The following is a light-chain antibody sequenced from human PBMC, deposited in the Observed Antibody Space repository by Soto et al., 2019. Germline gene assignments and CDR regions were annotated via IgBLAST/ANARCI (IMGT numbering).Light chain of an antibody. V-gene: IGLV2-14*03. CDR3: ASYKTSSTYV. CDR1: SSDVGGFNY. CDR2: DVS. J-gene: IGLJ1*01. Sequence: QSALTQPASVSGSPGQSIAISCTGTSSDVGGFNYVSWYQQHPGKAPKFMIYDVSSRPSGVSDRFSGSKSGNTASLTISGLQAEDEADYYCASYKTSSTYVFGTGTKDTDL.